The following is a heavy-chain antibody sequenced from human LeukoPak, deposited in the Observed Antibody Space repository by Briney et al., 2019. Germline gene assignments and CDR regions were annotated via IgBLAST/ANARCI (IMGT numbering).Heavy chain of an antibody. D-gene: IGHD3-10*01. V-gene: IGHV3-23*01. Sequence: PGGSLRLSCAASGFTFSSYAMSWVRQAPGKGLEWVSAISGSGGSTYYADSVKGRFTISRDNSKNTLYLQMNSLRAEDTAVYYRAKVSSGSGSYYNKEHDYWGQGTLVTVSS. CDR1: GFTFSSYA. J-gene: IGHJ4*02. CDR2: ISGSGGST. CDR3: AKVSSGSGSYYNKEHDY.